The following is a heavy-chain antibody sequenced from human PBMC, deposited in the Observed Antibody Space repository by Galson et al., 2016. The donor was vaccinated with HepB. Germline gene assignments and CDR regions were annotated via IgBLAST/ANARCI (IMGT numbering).Heavy chain of an antibody. V-gene: IGHV3-30*18. J-gene: IGHJ4*02. CDR3: AKGDLSGYSIDY. CDR1: GFTFRNYG. D-gene: IGHD3-22*01. Sequence: SLRLSCAASGFTFRNYGMHWVRQAPGKGLAWVAVISYDGRHKFYTDSVRGRFPISRDNSKNTLYLQMNSLRAEDTAVYYCAKGDLSGYSIDYWGQGTLVTVSS. CDR2: ISYDGRHK.